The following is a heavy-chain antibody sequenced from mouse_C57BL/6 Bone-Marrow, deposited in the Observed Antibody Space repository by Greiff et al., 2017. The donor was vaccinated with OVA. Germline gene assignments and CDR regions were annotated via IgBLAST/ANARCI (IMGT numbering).Heavy chain of an antibody. CDR3: ARRRAMISHYFDY. J-gene: IGHJ2*01. V-gene: IGHV1-39*01. D-gene: IGHD2-4*01. CDR1: GYSFTDYN. CDR2: INPNYGTT. Sequence: EVQLKESGPELVKPGASVKISCKASGYSFTDYNMNWVKQSNGKSLEWIGVINPNYGTTSYNQKFKGKATLTVDQSSSTAYMQLNSLTSEDSAVYYCARRRAMISHYFDYWGQGTTLTVSS.